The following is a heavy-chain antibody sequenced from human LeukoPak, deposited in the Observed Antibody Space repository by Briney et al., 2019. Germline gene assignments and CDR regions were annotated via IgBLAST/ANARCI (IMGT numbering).Heavy chain of an antibody. D-gene: IGHD6-19*01. Sequence: SVKVSCKASGGTFSSCAISWVRQAPGQGLEWMGRIIPILGIANYAQKFQGRVTITADKSTSTAYMELSSLRSEDTAVYYCASDVPGIAVAGPVDYWGQGTLVTVSS. CDR2: IIPILGIA. V-gene: IGHV1-69*04. CDR3: ASDVPGIAVAGPVDY. J-gene: IGHJ4*02. CDR1: GGTFSSCA.